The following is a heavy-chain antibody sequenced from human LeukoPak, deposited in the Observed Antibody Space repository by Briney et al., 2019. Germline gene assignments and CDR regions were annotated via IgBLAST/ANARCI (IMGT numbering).Heavy chain of an antibody. V-gene: IGHV3-33*06. CDR2: IWYDGSNK. J-gene: IGHJ3*02. Sequence: PGGSLRLSCAASGFTFSSYGMHWVRQAPGKGLEWVAVIWYDGSNKYYADSVKGRFTISRDNSKNTLYLQMNSLRAEDTAVYYCAKHRDIVGATDAFDIWGQGTMVTVSS. CDR1: GFTFSSYG. D-gene: IGHD1-26*01. CDR3: AKHRDIVGATDAFDI.